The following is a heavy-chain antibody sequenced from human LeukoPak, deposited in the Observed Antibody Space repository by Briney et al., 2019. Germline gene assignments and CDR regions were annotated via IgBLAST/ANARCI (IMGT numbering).Heavy chain of an antibody. CDR1: GGSISGYY. Sequence: SETLSLTCTVSGGSISGYYWSWIRQPPGKGLEWIGYIDYSGSTNHNPSLKSRVTISVDTSNNQFSLKLSSVTAADTAVFYCARGRVGTYYEDYWAQGILVTVSS. CDR3: ARGRVGTYYEDY. J-gene: IGHJ4*02. D-gene: IGHD1-26*01. CDR2: IDYSGST. V-gene: IGHV4-59*01.